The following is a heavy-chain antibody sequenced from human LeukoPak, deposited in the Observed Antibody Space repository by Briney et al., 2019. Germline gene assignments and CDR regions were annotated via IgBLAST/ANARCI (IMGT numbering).Heavy chain of an antibody. CDR1: GFTLSSYE. Sequence: GGSLRLSCTVSGFTLSSYEMSWIRQAPGKGLEWVSSIDYDGGSGHYADSVKGRFTISRDNAKNSLYLQMNSLRAEDTAVYYCARGSGYYLMADYWGQGTLVTVSS. J-gene: IGHJ4*02. V-gene: IGHV3-48*03. CDR2: IDYDGGSG. CDR3: ARGSGYYLMADY. D-gene: IGHD3-22*01.